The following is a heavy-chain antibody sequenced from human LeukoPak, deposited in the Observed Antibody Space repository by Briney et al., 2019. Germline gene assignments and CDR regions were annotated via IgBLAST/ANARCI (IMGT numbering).Heavy chain of an antibody. CDR1: GGTFSSYA. J-gene: IGHJ5*02. CDR3: AREGEQQLDRWFDP. Sequence: GASVQVSCKASGGTFSSYAISWVRQAPGQGLEWMGRIIPILGIANYAQKFQGRVTITTDKSTSTAYMELSSLRSEDTAVYYCAREGEQQLDRWFDPWGQGTLVTVSS. V-gene: IGHV1-69*04. CDR2: IIPILGIA. D-gene: IGHD6-13*01.